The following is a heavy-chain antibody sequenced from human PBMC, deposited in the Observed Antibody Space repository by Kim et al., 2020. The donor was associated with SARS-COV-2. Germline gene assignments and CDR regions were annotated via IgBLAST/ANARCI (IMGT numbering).Heavy chain of an antibody. J-gene: IGHJ3*02. CDR1: GGPFRGYY. CDR2: IHHIGGT. Sequence: SETLSLTCVVSGGPFRGYYWRWIRQAPGKGLEWIGEIHHIGGTKYNPSLKSRVRISVETSTYQFSLRLTSVTAADTARYYCARGRVYSYYGSSAAKDGALDIWGQGTMVTVSS. D-gene: IGHD6-6*01. V-gene: IGHV4-34*01. CDR3: ARGRVYSYYGSSAAKDGALDI.